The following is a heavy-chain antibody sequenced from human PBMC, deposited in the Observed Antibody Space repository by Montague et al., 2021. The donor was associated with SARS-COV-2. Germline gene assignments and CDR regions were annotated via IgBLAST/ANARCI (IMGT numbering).Heavy chain of an antibody. CDR2: IYYSGGI. J-gene: IGHJ5*02. D-gene: IGHD3-10*01. Sequence: SETLSLTCTVSGGSISDHYWTWIRQPPGKGLEWLVYIYYSGGINYNPSLKSRVTMSVDTSKNQFSLKLTSVTAADTAVYYCARAVSVRRAFNWFDPWGQGTLVTVSS. CDR3: ARAVSVRRAFNWFDP. CDR1: GGSISDHY. V-gene: IGHV4-59*11.